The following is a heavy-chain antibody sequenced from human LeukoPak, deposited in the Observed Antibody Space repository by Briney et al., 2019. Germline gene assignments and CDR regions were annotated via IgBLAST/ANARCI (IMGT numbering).Heavy chain of an antibody. CDR1: GYTFTSYD. V-gene: IGHV1-8*01. CDR3: ARGQGCSSTSCYHYYYMDV. CDR2: MNPNSGNT. Sequence: ASVKVSCKASGYTFTSYDINWVRQATGQGLEWMGWMNPNSGNTGYAQKFQGRVTMTRNTSISTAYMELSSLRSEDTAVYYCARGQGCSSTSCYHYYYMDVWGKGTTVTVSS. J-gene: IGHJ6*03. D-gene: IGHD2-2*01.